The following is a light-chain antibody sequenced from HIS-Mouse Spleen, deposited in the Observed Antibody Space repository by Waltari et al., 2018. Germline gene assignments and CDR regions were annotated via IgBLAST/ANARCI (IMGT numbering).Light chain of an antibody. Sequence: SYELTQPPSVSVSPGQTARITCHGDAWPKQYAYWYQQKPGQAPVLVIYKDSERPSGIPERFSGSSSGTTVTLTISGVQAEDEADYYCQSADSSGTYWVFGGGTKLTVL. J-gene: IGLJ3*02. CDR3: QSADSSGTYWV. V-gene: IGLV3-25*03. CDR1: AWPKQY. CDR2: KDS.